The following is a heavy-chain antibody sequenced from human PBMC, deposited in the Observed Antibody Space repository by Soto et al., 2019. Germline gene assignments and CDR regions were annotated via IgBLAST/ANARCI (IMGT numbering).Heavy chain of an antibody. J-gene: IGHJ6*02. Sequence: SETLSLTCSVSGGSISSGDYYWSWIRQPPGKGLEWIGYIYYSGSTYYNPSLKSRVTISVDTSKNQFSLKLSSVTAADTAVYYCARDGGNSDYYYGMDVWGQGTTVTVSS. CDR3: ARDGGNSDYYYGMDV. D-gene: IGHD2-21*02. V-gene: IGHV4-30-4*01. CDR1: GGSISSGDYY. CDR2: IYYSGST.